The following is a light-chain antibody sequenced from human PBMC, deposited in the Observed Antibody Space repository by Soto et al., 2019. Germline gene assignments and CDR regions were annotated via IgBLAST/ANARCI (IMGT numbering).Light chain of an antibody. CDR3: QQSNSIPPWT. CDR1: QTISKY. CDR2: GAS. Sequence: DIQMTQSPSSLSASVGDRVTITCRASQTISKYLNWYQHKPGKGPRLLIYGASTLQSGVPSRFSGSGSGTDFTLTISSLQPEDVATYYCQQSNSIPPWTFSQGTKVDIK. J-gene: IGKJ1*01. V-gene: IGKV1-39*01.